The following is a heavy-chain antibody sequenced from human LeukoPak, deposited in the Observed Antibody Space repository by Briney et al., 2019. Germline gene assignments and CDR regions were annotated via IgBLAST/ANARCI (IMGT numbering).Heavy chain of an antibody. J-gene: IGHJ4*02. CDR3: ARLSYSGNFFFDY. V-gene: IGHV4-59*08. CDR2: FDHSGTT. D-gene: IGHD1-26*01. Sequence: PSPTLSLTCSVSGGAISSYSWSWIRQPPGKGLEWIGYFDHSGTTCDNPSLKSRLVISVDTSKNHFSLRLSSVTAADTAMYYCARLSYSGNFFFDYWGQGTLVTVSS. CDR1: GGAISSYS.